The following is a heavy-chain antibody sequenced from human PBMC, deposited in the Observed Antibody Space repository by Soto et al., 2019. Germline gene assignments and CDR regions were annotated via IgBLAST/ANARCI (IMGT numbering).Heavy chain of an antibody. J-gene: IGHJ6*02. CDR3: AKEGGQTGRYYYYYYGMDV. CDR2: ISGSGGST. CDR1: GFTFSSYA. D-gene: IGHD1-26*01. Sequence: PGGSLRLSCAASGFTFSSYAMSWVRQAPGKGLEWVSAISGSGGSTYYADSVKGRFTISRDNSKNTLYLQMNSLRAEDTAVYYCAKEGGQTGRYYYYYYGMDVWGQGTTVTVS. V-gene: IGHV3-23*01.